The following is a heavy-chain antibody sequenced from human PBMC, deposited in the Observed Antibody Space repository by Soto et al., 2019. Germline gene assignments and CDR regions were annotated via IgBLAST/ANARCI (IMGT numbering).Heavy chain of an antibody. Sequence: QVQLQQWGAGLLKPSETLSLTCAVYGGSFSGYYWSWIRKPPGKGLEWIGEINHSGSTNYNPSLTSRVTISGDTPKIQFSLKLSSVTAADTAVYYCARGGRRISWYRSFWFDPWGQGTLVTVSS. D-gene: IGHD6-13*01. CDR1: GGSFSGYY. CDR2: INHSGST. V-gene: IGHV4-34*01. J-gene: IGHJ5*02. CDR3: ARGGRRISWYRSFWFDP.